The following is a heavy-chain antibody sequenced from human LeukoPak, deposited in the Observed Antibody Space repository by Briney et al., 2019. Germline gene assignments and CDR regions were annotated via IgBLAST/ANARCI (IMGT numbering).Heavy chain of an antibody. D-gene: IGHD6-19*01. Sequence: GASVKVSCKASGGTFSSYAISWVRQAPGQGLEWMGGIIPIFGTANYAQKFQGRVTMTRDTSTSTVYMELSSLRSEDTAVYYCARDRYSSGWYSFDYRGQGTLVTVSS. J-gene: IGHJ4*02. V-gene: IGHV1-69*05. CDR3: ARDRYSSGWYSFDY. CDR2: IIPIFGTA. CDR1: GGTFSSYA.